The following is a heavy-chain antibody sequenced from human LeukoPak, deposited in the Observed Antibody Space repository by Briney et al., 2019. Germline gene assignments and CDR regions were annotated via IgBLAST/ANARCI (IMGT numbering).Heavy chain of an antibody. V-gene: IGHV1-69*01. D-gene: IGHD1-26*01. J-gene: IGHJ4*02. CDR2: IVPIFGTA. CDR3: ATDQGHSGSYFTAGYYFDY. CDR1: RGTFSSYA. Sequence: ASVKVSCEASRGTFSSYAISWVRQAPGQGLEWMGGIVPIFGTAIYAQKLQGRVTITADDSTSTAYMELSSLRSEDTAVYYCATDQGHSGSYFTAGYYFDYWGQGTLVTVSS.